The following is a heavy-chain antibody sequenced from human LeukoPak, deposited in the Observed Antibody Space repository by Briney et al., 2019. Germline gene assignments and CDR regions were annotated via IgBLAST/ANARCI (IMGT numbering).Heavy chain of an antibody. CDR2: INPNSGGT. Sequence: ASVKVSCKASGYTFTGYYMHWVRQAPGQGLEWMGWINPNSGGTNYAQKFQGRVTMTRDTSISTAYMEPSRLRSDDTAVYYCARDLGSGWYYFDYWGQGTLVTVSS. D-gene: IGHD6-19*01. CDR3: ARDLGSGWYYFDY. CDR1: GYTFTGYY. V-gene: IGHV1-2*02. J-gene: IGHJ4*02.